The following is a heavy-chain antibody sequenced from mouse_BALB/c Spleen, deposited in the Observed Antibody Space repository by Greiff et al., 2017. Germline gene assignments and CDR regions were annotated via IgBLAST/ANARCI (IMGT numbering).Heavy chain of an antibody. J-gene: IGHJ4*01. CDR3: AREVYAMDY. V-gene: IGHV3-2*02. CDR1: GYSITSDYA. CDR2: ISYSGST. Sequence: VQLKESGPGLVKPSQSLSLTCTVTGYSITSDYAWNWIRQFPGNKLEWMGYISYSGSTSYNPSLKSRISITRDTSKNQFFLQLNSVTTEDTATYYCAREVYAMDYWGQGTSVTVSS.